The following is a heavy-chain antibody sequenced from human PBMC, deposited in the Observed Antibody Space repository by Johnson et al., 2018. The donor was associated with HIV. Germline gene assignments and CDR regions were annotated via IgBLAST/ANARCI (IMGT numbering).Heavy chain of an antibody. Sequence: VQLVESGGGLVQPGRSLRLSCAASGFTFDDYAMHWVRQAPGKGLEWVSGISWNSGSTSYADSVKGRFTISRDNSKNMLYLQMNSLRAEDTAVYYCARGDDSSAWGAFDIWGQGTMVTVSS. CDR3: ARGDDSSAWGAFDI. J-gene: IGHJ3*02. V-gene: IGHV3-9*01. D-gene: IGHD3-22*01. CDR1: GFTFDDYA. CDR2: ISWNSGST.